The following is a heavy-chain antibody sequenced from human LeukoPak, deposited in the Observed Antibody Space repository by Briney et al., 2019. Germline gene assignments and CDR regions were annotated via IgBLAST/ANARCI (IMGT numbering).Heavy chain of an antibody. CDR1: GFTFSSYS. CDR2: ISSSSSTI. Sequence: GGSLRLSCAASGFTFSSYSMNWVRQAPGKGLEWVSYISSSSSTIYYADSVKGRFTISRDNAKNSLYLQMNSLRAEDTAVYYCAREYYYGSGSDFDYWGQGTLVTVSS. D-gene: IGHD3-10*01. CDR3: AREYYYGSGSDFDY. V-gene: IGHV3-48*04. J-gene: IGHJ4*02.